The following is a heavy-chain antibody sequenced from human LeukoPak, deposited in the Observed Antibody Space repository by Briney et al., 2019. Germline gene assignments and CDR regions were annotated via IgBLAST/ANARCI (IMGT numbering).Heavy chain of an antibody. CDR1: GGSISSGGYS. D-gene: IGHD3-16*01. J-gene: IGHJ4*02. CDR2: IYHSGST. V-gene: IGHV4-30-2*01. Sequence: SETLSLTCAVSGGSISSGGYSWSWIRQPPGKGLEWIGYIYHSGSTYYNPSLKSRVTISVDRPKNQFSLKLSSVTAADTAVYYCARGLGALFDYWGQGTLVTVSS. CDR3: ARGLGALFDY.